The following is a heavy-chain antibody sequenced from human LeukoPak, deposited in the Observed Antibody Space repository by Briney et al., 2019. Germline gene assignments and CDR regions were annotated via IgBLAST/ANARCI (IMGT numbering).Heavy chain of an antibody. CDR1: GFTFSDYY. CDR2: ISSSDTYT. CDR3: ARGLVPGFLDY. Sequence: GGSLRLSCAASGFTFSDYYMSWIRQAPGKGLEWVSYISSSDTYTNYADSVKGRFTISRDNAKNSLYLQMNSLRAEDTAVYYCARGLVPGFLDYWGQGTPVTVSS. J-gene: IGHJ4*02. V-gene: IGHV3-11*06. D-gene: IGHD4-11*01.